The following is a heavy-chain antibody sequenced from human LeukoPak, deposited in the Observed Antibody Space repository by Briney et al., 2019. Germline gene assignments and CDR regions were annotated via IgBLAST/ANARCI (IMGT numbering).Heavy chain of an antibody. CDR2: ISSSGTTT. CDR1: GFSFSVYE. D-gene: IGHD2-15*01. J-gene: IGHJ4*02. Sequence: GGSLRLSCAASGFSFSVYEMHWVRQAPGKGLEWISDISSSGTTTYYADSVKGRFTISRDNAKNSLYLQMNSLGDDDTAVYYCARALLYCSGSSCYRTRFDYWGQGTLVTVSS. CDR3: ARALLYCSGSSCYRTRFDY. V-gene: IGHV3-48*03.